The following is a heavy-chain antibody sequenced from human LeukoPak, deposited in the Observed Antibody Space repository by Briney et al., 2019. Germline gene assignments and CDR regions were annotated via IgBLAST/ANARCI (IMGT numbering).Heavy chain of an antibody. Sequence: GGSLRLSCTASGFTFSNYWMTWVRQAPGKGLEWVANINQDGSEKYYVDSVKGRFTISRDNSKNTLYLQMNSLRAEDTAVYYCAKDSELGIITMVRGVIGYFQHWGQGTLVTVSS. J-gene: IGHJ1*01. V-gene: IGHV3-7*01. D-gene: IGHD3-10*01. CDR1: GFTFSNYW. CDR3: AKDSELGIITMVRGVIGYFQH. CDR2: INQDGSEK.